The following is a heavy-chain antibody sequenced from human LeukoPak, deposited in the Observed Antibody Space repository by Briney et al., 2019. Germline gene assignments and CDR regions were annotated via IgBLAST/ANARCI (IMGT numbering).Heavy chain of an antibody. D-gene: IGHD6-13*01. CDR1: GGSISSGGYS. J-gene: IGHJ1*01. Sequence: PSQTLSLTCAVSGGSISSGGYSWSWIRQPPGKGLEWIGYIYHSGSTYYNPSLKSRVTISVDRSKNQFSLKLSSVTAADTAVYYCSGGSMGSSSWYPEYFQHWGQGTLVTVSS. CDR2: IYHSGST. CDR3: SGGSMGSSSWYPEYFQH. V-gene: IGHV4-30-2*01.